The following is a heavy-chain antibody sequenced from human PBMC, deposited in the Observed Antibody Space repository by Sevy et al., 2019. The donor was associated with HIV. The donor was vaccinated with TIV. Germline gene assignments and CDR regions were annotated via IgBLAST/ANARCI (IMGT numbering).Heavy chain of an antibody. D-gene: IGHD3-22*01. CDR3: ARERADYYDSSDYHTRYWYFDL. Sequence: GGSLRLSCAASGFTFSSYSMNWVRQAPGKGLEWVSSISSSSSYIYYADSVKGRFTISRDNAKNSLYLQMNSLRAEDTAVYYCARERADYYDSSDYHTRYWYFDLWGRGTLVTVSS. CDR1: GFTFSSYS. V-gene: IGHV3-21*01. J-gene: IGHJ2*01. CDR2: ISSSSSYI.